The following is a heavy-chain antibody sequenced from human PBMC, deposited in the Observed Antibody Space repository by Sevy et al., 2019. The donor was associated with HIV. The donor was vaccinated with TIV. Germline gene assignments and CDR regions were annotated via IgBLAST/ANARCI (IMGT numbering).Heavy chain of an antibody. J-gene: IGHJ4*02. CDR1: GLTFSNYW. Sequence: GGSLRLSCVVSGLTFSNYWMTWVRQAPGKGLEWVANIKEDGSEKYYLFSVKDRFTISRDNAKNSLFWQMNSLRVDDTGVYYCATGAGLWGQGTLVTVSS. V-gene: IGHV3-7*01. CDR3: ATGAGL. CDR2: IKEDGSEK.